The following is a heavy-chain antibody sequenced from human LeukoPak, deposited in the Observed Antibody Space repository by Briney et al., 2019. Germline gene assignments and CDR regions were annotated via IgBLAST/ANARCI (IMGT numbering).Heavy chain of an antibody. CDR3: ATQLRNSYYYCYMDV. V-gene: IGHV3-33*01. Sequence: GGSLRLSCAASGFTFSSYAMHWVRQAPGKGLEWVAVIWYDGINNYYADSVKGRFTISRDNSKNTLYLQMNSLRAEDTAVYYCATQLRNSYYYCYMDVWGKGTTVTVSS. CDR1: GFTFSSYA. CDR2: IWYDGINN. D-gene: IGHD1-7*01. J-gene: IGHJ6*03.